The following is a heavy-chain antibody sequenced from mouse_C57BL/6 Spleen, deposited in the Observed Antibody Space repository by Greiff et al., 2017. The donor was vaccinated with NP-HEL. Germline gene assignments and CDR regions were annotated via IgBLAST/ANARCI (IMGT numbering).Heavy chain of an antibody. Sequence: EVQLQESGPGLVKPSQSLSLTCSVTGYSITSGYYWNWIRQFPGNKLEWMGYISYDGSNNYNPSLKNRISITRDTSKNQFFLKLNSVTTEDTATYYCARWGMVTTDYWGQGTTLTVSS. CDR2: ISYDGSN. V-gene: IGHV3-6*01. D-gene: IGHD2-2*01. CDR3: ARWGMVTTDY. CDR1: GYSITSGYY. J-gene: IGHJ2*01.